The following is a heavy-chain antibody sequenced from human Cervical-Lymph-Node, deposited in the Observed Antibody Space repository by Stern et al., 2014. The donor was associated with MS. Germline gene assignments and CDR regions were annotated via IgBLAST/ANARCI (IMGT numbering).Heavy chain of an antibody. CDR2: TSGSGIGT. J-gene: IGHJ4*02. Sequence: EVQLLESGGDLVQPGGSLRLSCAASGFAFRDFAMTWVRQAPGKRLEWVSSTSGSGIGTYYADSVKGRFTISRDNSRNTLYLQMDSLRAEDTAVYYCAKAPAYYYDTSGYYEFDYRGQGTLVTVSS. CDR3: AKAPAYYYDTSGYYEFDY. D-gene: IGHD3-22*01. V-gene: IGHV3-23*01. CDR1: GFAFRDFA.